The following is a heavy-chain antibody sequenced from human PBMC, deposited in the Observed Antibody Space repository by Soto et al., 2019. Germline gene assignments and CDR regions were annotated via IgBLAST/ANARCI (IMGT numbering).Heavy chain of an antibody. Sequence: GASVKVSCKASGGTFSSYAISWVRQAPGQGLEWMGGIIPIFGTANYAQKFQGRVTITADESTSTAYMELSSLRSEDTAVYYCARAIDMNYYDSSGPSGYWGQGTLVTVSS. CDR3: ARAIDMNYYDSSGPSGY. V-gene: IGHV1-69*13. CDR1: GGTFSSYA. CDR2: IIPIFGTA. J-gene: IGHJ4*02. D-gene: IGHD3-22*01.